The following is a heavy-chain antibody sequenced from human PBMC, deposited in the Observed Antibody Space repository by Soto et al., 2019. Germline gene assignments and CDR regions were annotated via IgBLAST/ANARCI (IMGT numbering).Heavy chain of an antibody. CDR3: ARGPGGPAGPGDY. D-gene: IGHD2-15*01. J-gene: IGHJ4*02. CDR1: GYTFTNYA. V-gene: IGHV1-3*01. CDR2: INAGNGNT. Sequence: QVQLVQSGAEVKKPGASVKVSCKASGYTFTNYAMHWVRQAPGQRLEWMGWINAGNGNTKYSQKFQGRVTLTREASASTAYMGLSSVRSEDTAVYYCARGPGGPAGPGDYWGQGTLVTVSS.